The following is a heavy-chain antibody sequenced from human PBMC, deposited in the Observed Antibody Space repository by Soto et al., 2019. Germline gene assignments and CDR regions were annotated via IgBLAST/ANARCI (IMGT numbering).Heavy chain of an antibody. Sequence: ASVKVSCKVSGGAVSSYAISWVRQAPGQGLEWMGGIIPIFGTANYAQKFQGRVTITADESTSTAYMELSSLRSEDTAVYYCARGITIFGVANADAFDIRGQGTMFT. CDR2: IIPIFGTA. CDR3: ARGITIFGVANADAFDI. D-gene: IGHD3-3*01. CDR1: GGAVSSYA. V-gene: IGHV1-69*13. J-gene: IGHJ3*02.